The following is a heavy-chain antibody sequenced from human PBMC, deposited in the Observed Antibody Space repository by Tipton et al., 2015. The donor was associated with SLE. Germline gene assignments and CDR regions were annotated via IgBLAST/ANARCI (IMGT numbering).Heavy chain of an antibody. CDR3: ARGVPPKNLRCLEWPDWFDP. CDR1: GYTFTSYG. D-gene: IGHD3-3*01. Sequence: QSGPEVKKPGASVKVSCKASGYTFTSYGISWVRQAPGQGLEWMGWISAYNGNTNYAQKLQGRVTMTTDTSTSTAYMELRSLRSDVTAVYYCARGVPPKNLRCLEWPDWFDPWGQGTLVTVSS. V-gene: IGHV1-18*01. J-gene: IGHJ5*02. CDR2: ISAYNGNT.